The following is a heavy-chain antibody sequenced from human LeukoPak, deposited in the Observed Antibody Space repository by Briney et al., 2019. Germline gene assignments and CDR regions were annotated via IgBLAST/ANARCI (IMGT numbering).Heavy chain of an antibody. D-gene: IGHD3-3*01. CDR1: GGTFSSYA. J-gene: IGHJ6*03. CDR3: ARVPLGIFGVVNYYYYMDV. CDR2: IIPIFGTA. V-gene: IGHV1-69*05. Sequence: SVRVSCKASGGTFSSYAISWVRQAPGQGLEWMGGIIPIFGTANYAQKFQGRVTITTDESTSTAYMELSSLRSEDTAVYYCARVPLGIFGVVNYYYYMDVWGKGTTVTVSS.